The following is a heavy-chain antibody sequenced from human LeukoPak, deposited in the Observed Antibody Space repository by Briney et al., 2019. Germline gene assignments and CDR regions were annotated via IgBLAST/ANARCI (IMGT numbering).Heavy chain of an antibody. Sequence: GGSLRLSCAASGFTFSNYAMRWVRQAPGKGLEWVSGISGGDSTYYADSVKGRFTISRDNSKNTLYLQMNSLRAEDTAVYYCARRSGIAVAGAFDYWGQGTLVTVSS. CDR3: ARRSGIAVAGAFDY. CDR1: GFTFSNYA. V-gene: IGHV3-23*01. CDR2: ISGGDST. D-gene: IGHD6-19*01. J-gene: IGHJ4*02.